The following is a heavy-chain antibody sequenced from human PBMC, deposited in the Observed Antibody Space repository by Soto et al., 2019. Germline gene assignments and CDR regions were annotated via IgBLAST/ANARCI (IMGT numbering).Heavy chain of an antibody. Sequence: PSETLSLTCSVSGGSISGSYWSWIRQSPGKGLEWLGYVYYTGSTNYSPSLRSRVSISVDTSKNEFSLRLSSVTAADTAVYFCARSVAVPGAHIDYWGQGTMVTSPQ. D-gene: IGHD6-19*01. CDR3: ARSVAVPGAHIDY. CDR2: VYYTGST. CDR1: GGSISGSY. V-gene: IGHV4-59*01. J-gene: IGHJ4*03.